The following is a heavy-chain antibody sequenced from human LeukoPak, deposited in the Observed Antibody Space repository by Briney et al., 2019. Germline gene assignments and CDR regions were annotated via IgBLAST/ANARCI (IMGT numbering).Heavy chain of an antibody. V-gene: IGHV3-23*01. D-gene: IGHD5-18*01. CDR2: ITGAGSST. CDR1: GFTFKSYG. CDR3: ARKVAVAMDLDY. Sequence: GGSLRLSCAASGFTFKSYGMTWVRQVPGKGLEWVSGITGAGSSTKYADPVSGRFTISRDNSKNTLSLQMTGLRAEDTAVYYCARKVAVAMDLDYWGQGTLVTVSS. J-gene: IGHJ4*02.